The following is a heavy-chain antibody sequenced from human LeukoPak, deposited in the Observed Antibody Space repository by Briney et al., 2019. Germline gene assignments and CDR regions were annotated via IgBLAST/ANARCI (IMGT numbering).Heavy chain of an antibody. CDR1: GGSISSFY. V-gene: IGHV4-59*12. Sequence: SETLSLTCTVSGGSISSFYWSWIRQPPGKGLEWIGYIYYTGSTNYNSSLKSRVTISVDTSKNQFSLKLSSVTAADTAVYYCARAGYYYDSSGYYYIESNAFDIWGQGTMVTVSS. CDR3: ARAGYYYDSSGYYYIESNAFDI. D-gene: IGHD3-22*01. CDR2: IYYTGST. J-gene: IGHJ3*02.